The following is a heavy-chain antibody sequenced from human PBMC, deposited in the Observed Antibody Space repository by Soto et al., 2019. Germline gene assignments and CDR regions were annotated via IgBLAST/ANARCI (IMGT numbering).Heavy chain of an antibody. D-gene: IGHD3-10*01. CDR1: GFTFSSYA. CDR2: ISGSGGST. CDR3: AKVWKYYYGSGSYYMGAFDI. J-gene: IGHJ3*02. Sequence: GGSLRLSCAASGFTFSSYAMSWVRQAPGKGLEWVSAISGSGGSTYYADSVKGRFTISRDNSKNTLYLQMNSLRAEDTAVYYCAKVWKYYYGSGSYYMGAFDIWGQGTMVTVS. V-gene: IGHV3-23*01.